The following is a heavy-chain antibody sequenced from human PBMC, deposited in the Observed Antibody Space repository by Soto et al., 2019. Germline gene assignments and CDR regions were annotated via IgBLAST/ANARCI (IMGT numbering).Heavy chain of an antibody. CDR1: GGSVGSADY. CDR2: IFHSGST. J-gene: IGHJ5*02. Sequence: SETLSLTCNVSGGSVGSADYFWNWIRQPPGKGLEWIGEIFHSGSTNYNPSLKSRVTILVDKSKNQFSLILNSVTAADTAVYYCARASSGYHPWGQGTLVTVSS. CDR3: ARASSGYHP. D-gene: IGHD3-22*01. V-gene: IGHV4-4*02.